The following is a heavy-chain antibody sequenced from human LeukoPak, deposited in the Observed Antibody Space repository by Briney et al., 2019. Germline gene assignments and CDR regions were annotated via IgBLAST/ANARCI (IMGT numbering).Heavy chain of an antibody. CDR1: GFTFSSYG. V-gene: IGHV3-30*18. D-gene: IGHD3-16*02. CDR3: AKDQNDYVWGSYRVDY. Sequence: PGGSLRLSCAASGFTFSSYGMHWVRQAPGKGLEWVAVISYDGSNKYYADSVKGQFTISRDNSKNTLYLQMNSLRAEDTAVYYCAKDQNDYVWGSYRVDYWGQGTLVTVSS. J-gene: IGHJ4*02. CDR2: ISYDGSNK.